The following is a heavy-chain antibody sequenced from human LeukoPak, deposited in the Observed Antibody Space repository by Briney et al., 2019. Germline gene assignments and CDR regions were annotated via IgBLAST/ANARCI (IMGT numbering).Heavy chain of an antibody. CDR3: ARASYDSSGYYPAAFDI. J-gene: IGHJ3*02. Sequence: GGSLRLSCAASGFTFSSYGIHWVRQAPGKGLEWVAVISNDGSNKYYADPVKGRFTISRDNAKNSLYLQMNSLGAEDTALYYCARASYDSSGYYPAAFDIWGQGTMVTVSS. V-gene: IGHV3-30*03. D-gene: IGHD3-22*01. CDR2: ISNDGSNK. CDR1: GFTFSSYG.